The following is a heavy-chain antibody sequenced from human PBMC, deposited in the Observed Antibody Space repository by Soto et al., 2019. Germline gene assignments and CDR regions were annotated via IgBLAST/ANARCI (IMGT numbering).Heavy chain of an antibody. CDR1: GGYISSSSYY. J-gene: IGHJ6*02. D-gene: IGHD4-17*01. Sequence: SETLSLTCTVSGGYISSSSYYWGWIRQPPGKGLEWIGSIYYSGSTYYNPSLKSRVTISVDTSKNQFSLKLSSVTAADTAVYYCRVWDGDASFYYYYGMDVWGQGTTVTV. CDR3: RVWDGDASFYYYYGMDV. CDR2: IYYSGST. V-gene: IGHV4-39*01.